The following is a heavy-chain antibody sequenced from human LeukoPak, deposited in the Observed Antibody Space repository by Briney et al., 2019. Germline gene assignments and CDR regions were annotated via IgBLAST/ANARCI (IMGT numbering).Heavy chain of an antibody. CDR1: GFTFSSYS. CDR2: ISSSSSYI. J-gene: IGHJ4*02. CDR3: ARWRGGMGLLNPPYFDY. V-gene: IGHV3-21*01. Sequence: AGGSLRLSCAASGFTFSSYSMNWVRRAPGKGLEWVSSISSSSSYIYYADSVKGRFTISRDNAKNSLYLQMSSLRVEDTAVYYCARWRGGMGLLNPPYFDYWGLGTLVTVSS. D-gene: IGHD3-3*01.